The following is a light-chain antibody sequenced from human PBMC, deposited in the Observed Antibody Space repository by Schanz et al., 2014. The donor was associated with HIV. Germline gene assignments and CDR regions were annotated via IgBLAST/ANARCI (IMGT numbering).Light chain of an antibody. CDR2: DAS. CDR3: QQRRDWYT. CDR1: QSLSSY. V-gene: IGKV3-11*01. J-gene: IGKJ2*01. Sequence: EIVLTQSPATLSVSPGETATLSCRASQSLSSYLAWYQQTPGQPPRLVIYDASNRAAGIPARFSGSGSGTDFTLTISSLEPEDFAVYYCQQRRDWYTFGQGTKLEVK.